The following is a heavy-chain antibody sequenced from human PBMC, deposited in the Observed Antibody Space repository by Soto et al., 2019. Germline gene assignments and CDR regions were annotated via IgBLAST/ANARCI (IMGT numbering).Heavy chain of an antibody. V-gene: IGHV4-39*01. J-gene: IGHJ4*02. D-gene: IGHD3-22*01. Sequence: SETLSLTXTVSSGSITTSNYHWVWIRQPPGKGLEWITMIYSSGTTYYNPSLKSRVTISVDTSKNQFSLKLSSVSAADTAVYYCANYKGGSSYTGTYWGQGTLVTVSS. CDR1: SGSITTSNYH. CDR3: ANYKGGSSYTGTY. CDR2: IYSSGTT.